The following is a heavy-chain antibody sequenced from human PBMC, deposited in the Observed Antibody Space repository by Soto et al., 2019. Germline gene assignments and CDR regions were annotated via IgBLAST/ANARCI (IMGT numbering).Heavy chain of an antibody. D-gene: IGHD6-13*01. CDR1: GFTFDDYA. CDR3: AKTESSSWYDAFDI. V-gene: IGHV3-9*01. CDR2: ISWNSGSI. J-gene: IGHJ3*02. Sequence: EVQLVESGGGLVQPGRSLRLSCAASGFTFDDYAMHWVRQAPGKGLEWVSGISWNSGSIGYADSVQGRFTISRDNAKNSLYLQMNSLRAEDTALYYCAKTESSSWYDAFDIWGQGTMVTVSS.